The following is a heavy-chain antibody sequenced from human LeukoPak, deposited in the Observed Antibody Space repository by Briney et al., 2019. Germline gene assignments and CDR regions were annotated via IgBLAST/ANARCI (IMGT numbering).Heavy chain of an antibody. CDR2: IYHSGIT. CDR1: GYSISSGYY. V-gene: IGHV4-38-2*02. D-gene: IGHD3-3*01. J-gene: IGHJ6*03. CDR3: AREQHYYDFWSGYYRHYYYMGV. Sequence: SETLSLTCTVSGYSISSGYYWGWIRQPPGKGLEWIGSIYHSGITYYNPSLKSRVTISVDTSKNQFSLKLSSVTAADTAVYYCAREQHYYDFWSGYYRHYYYMGVWGKGTTVTVSS.